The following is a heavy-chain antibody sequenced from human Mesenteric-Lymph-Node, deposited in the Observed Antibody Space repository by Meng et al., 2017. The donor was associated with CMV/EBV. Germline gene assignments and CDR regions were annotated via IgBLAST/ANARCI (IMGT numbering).Heavy chain of an antibody. V-gene: IGHV3-23*01. J-gene: IGHJ4*02. D-gene: IGHD2-2*01. Sequence: GESLKISCAASGFTSSSYAMSWVRQAPGKGLEWVSAISGSGGSTYYADSVKGRFTISRDNYKNTLYLQMNGLRAEDTAVYYCAKLAYCSSTSCPLGFDYWGQGTLVTVSS. CDR1: GFTSSSYA. CDR3: AKLAYCSSTSCPLGFDY. CDR2: ISGSGGST.